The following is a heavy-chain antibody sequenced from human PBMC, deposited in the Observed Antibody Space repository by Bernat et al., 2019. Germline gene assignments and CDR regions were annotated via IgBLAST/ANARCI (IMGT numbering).Heavy chain of an antibody. CDR2: ILSDGVKK. V-gene: IGHV3-30-3*01. D-gene: IGHD2-2*01. Sequence: QVQLVESGGGVVQPGRSLRLSCAASGFTFSSYTMTWVRQPSGKGLEWVTIILSDGVKKYYADSVKGRFTISRDNSKKTLYLQMNSLRAEDTAVYYCAREGGYAPEVSFDYWGQGTLVTVSS. CDR3: AREGGYAPEVSFDY. J-gene: IGHJ4*02. CDR1: GFTFSSYT.